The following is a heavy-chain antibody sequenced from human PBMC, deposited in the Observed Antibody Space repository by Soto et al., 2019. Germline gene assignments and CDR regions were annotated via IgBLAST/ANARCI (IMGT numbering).Heavy chain of an antibody. J-gene: IGHJ4*02. V-gene: IGHV1-69*06. D-gene: IGHD3-10*01. CDR3: ARVRVIRGVIPSHFGL. CDR1: GGTFNSYG. CDR2: IIPLYGTV. Sequence: QAHLAQSGAEVKKPGSSVTVSCKASGGTFNSYGISWVRQAPGQGLDWMGVIIPLYGTVNYAQKFQGRVSITADKSTSTASMDLNSLRSDDTAVYYCARVRVIRGVIPSHFGLWGQGTQVTVSS.